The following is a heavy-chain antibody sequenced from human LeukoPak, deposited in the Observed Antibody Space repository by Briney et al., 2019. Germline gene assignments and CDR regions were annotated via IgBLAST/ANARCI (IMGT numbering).Heavy chain of an antibody. Sequence: GGSLRLSCAASGFTFSSYAMSWVRQAPGKGLEWVSAIISGSGVSTYYADSVKGRFTISRDNSKNTLYLQMNSLRAEDTAVYYCARQNPYSSGRGGFDYWGQGTLVTVSS. CDR2: IISGSGVST. J-gene: IGHJ4*02. CDR1: GFTFSSYA. D-gene: IGHD6-19*01. V-gene: IGHV3-23*01. CDR3: ARQNPYSSGRGGFDY.